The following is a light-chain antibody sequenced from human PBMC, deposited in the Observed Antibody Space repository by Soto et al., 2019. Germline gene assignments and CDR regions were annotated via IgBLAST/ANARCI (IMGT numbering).Light chain of an antibody. Sequence: QSVLTQPPSVSGAPGQRVTISCTGSSSNIGANYDVHWYQQRPGTAPKLLIFANSNRPSGVPDRFSGSKSGTSASLVITGLQAEDEGDYYCQSYDSTLSARYVFGTGTQLTGL. V-gene: IGLV1-40*01. CDR1: SSNIGANYD. CDR2: ANS. CDR3: QSYDSTLSARYV. J-gene: IGLJ1*01.